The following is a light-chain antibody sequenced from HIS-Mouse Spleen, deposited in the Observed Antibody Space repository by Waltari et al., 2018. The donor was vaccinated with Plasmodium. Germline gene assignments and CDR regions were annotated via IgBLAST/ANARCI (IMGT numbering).Light chain of an antibody. J-gene: IGKJ2*01. Sequence: DIQLTQSPSFLSASVGDRVTITCRASQGISSYSAWYQQKPGKPPKLLIYAASTLQSGGPSRFSGSGSGTEFTLTISSLQPEDFATYYCQQLNSYPYTFGQGTKLEIK. V-gene: IGKV1-9*01. CDR2: AAS. CDR1: QGISSY. CDR3: QQLNSYPYT.